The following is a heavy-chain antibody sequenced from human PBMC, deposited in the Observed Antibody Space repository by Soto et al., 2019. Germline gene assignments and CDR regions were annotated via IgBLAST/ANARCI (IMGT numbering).Heavy chain of an antibody. CDR1: GGSMTSYY. J-gene: IGHJ5*02. CDR3: ARGQRFSDWFDP. D-gene: IGHD3-3*01. CDR2: VYSSGGT. Sequence: TLSLTCTVSGGSMTSYYWTWIRQPAGKGLEWIGRVYSSGGTHYNPSLKSRVTISLDTSKNQFSLRLLSVTDADTAVYFCARGQRFSDWFDPWGQGTLVTVSS. V-gene: IGHV4-4*07.